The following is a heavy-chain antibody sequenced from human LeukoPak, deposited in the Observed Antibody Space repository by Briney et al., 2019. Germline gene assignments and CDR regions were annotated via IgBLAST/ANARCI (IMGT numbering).Heavy chain of an antibody. CDR3: ARDLPTGTYSASFDN. Sequence: GGSVRLSCAGSGFIFSNYEMNWVRQAPGKGLEWVSYISSTGSDIYYADSVKGRFTISRDNAENSLYLQMNSLRAEDTAVYYCARDLPTGTYSASFDNCGHRALVSVSS. CDR1: GFIFSNYE. CDR2: ISSTGSDI. V-gene: IGHV3-48*03. D-gene: IGHD1-26*01. J-gene: IGHJ4*03.